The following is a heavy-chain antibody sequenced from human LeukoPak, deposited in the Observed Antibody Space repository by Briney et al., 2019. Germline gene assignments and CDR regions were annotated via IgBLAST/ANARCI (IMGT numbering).Heavy chain of an antibody. V-gene: IGHV4-34*01. CDR2: INHSGYT. CDR3: SRQVVGNDY. Sequence: PSETLSLTCAVYGESSFSNYYWSWIRPTPGGGLEWIGEINHSGYTNYNPSLKSRVTLSIDTSNNQFSLRLISVTAADTAVYYCSRQVVGNDYWGQGTLVTVSS. J-gene: IGHJ4*02. D-gene: IGHD3-22*01. CDR1: GESSFSNYY.